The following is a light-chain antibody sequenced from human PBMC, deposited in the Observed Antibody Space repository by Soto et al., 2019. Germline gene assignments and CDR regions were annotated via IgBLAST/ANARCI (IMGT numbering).Light chain of an antibody. V-gene: IGKV3-20*01. J-gene: IGKJ2*01. Sequence: EMVMTQSPAILSVSPGESATLSCRASQSVNSNYLAWYQQHPGQPPRLLIYGISTRATGIPARFSGSGSGTDFTLTISRLEPEDFAVYYCQQYGSSVFTFGQGTKLEIK. CDR2: GIS. CDR3: QQYGSSVFT. CDR1: QSVNSNY.